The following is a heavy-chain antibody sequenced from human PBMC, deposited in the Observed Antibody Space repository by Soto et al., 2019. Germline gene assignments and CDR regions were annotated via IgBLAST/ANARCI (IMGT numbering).Heavy chain of an antibody. V-gene: IGHV4-59*08. D-gene: IGHD1-20*01. CDR1: GGSISTYY. Sequence: SETLSLTCTVSGGSISTYYWSWIRQPPGKGLEWIGYGYYSGSTNYNPSLKSRVTISVDTSKKQFSLKLSSVTAADTAVYYCESSTPYNWNYFNYWGQGTLVTVSS. CDR2: GYYSGST. J-gene: IGHJ4*02. CDR3: ESSTPYNWNYFNY.